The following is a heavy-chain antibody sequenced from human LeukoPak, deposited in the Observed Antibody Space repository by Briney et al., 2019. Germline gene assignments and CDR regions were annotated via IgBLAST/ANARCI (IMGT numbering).Heavy chain of an antibody. J-gene: IGHJ4*02. V-gene: IGHV3-21*01. CDR1: GFTFDDYT. CDR2: ISTSSSYI. Sequence: GGSLRLSCAASGFTFDDYTMHWVRQAPGKGLEWVSSISTSSSYIYYADSVKGRFTISRDNAKNSLYLQMNSLRAEDTAVYYCARRYGDYVGSFEYWGQGTQVTVSS. CDR3: ARRYGDYVGSFEY. D-gene: IGHD4-17*01.